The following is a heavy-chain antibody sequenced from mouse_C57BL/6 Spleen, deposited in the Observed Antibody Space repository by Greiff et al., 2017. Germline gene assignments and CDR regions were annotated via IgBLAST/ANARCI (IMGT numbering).Heavy chain of an antibody. CDR3: ARSSHYYGSSYLYYFDY. D-gene: IGHD1-1*01. Sequence: VQLVESGAELAKPGASVKLSCKASGYTFTSYWMHWVKQRPGQGLEWIGYINPSSGYTKSNQQFNDKATFTADKSSSRDYVQLSSLTYEDAAVYYCARSSHYYGSSYLYYFDYWGQGTTLTVSS. CDR1: GYTFTSYW. J-gene: IGHJ2*01. V-gene: IGHV1-7*01. CDR2: INPSSGYT.